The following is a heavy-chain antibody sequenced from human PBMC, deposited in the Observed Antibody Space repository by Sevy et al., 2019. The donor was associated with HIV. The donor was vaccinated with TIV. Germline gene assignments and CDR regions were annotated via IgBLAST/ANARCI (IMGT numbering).Heavy chain of an antibody. V-gene: IGHV1-18*01. CDR1: GYTFTSYG. CDR3: ARDRIPYSSGWYVFDY. J-gene: IGHJ4*02. Sequence: ASVKVSCKASGYTFTSYGISWVRQAPGQGLEWMGWISAYNGNTNYAQKLQGRVTMTTDTSTSTAYMELRSLRSDDTAVYYCARDRIPYSSGWYVFDYWCQGTLVTVSS. D-gene: IGHD6-19*01. CDR2: ISAYNGNT.